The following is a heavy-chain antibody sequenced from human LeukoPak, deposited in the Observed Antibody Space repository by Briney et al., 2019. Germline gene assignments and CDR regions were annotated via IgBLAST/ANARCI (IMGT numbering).Heavy chain of an antibody. CDR3: ARGSRETVASTYYYYYMDV. D-gene: IGHD6-19*01. J-gene: IGHJ6*03. V-gene: IGHV4-4*07. CDR1: GVSMSSYY. CDR2: IFTSGST. Sequence: PSETLSLTCTVSGVSMSSYYWSWFRQPAGKGLEWIGRIFTSGSTNYNPSLKSRITVSVDSSKNQFSLKLSSVTAADTAVYYCARGSRETVASTYYYYYMDVWGKGTTVTVSS.